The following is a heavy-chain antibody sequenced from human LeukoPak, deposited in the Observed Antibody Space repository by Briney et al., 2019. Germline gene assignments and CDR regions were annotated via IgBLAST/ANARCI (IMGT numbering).Heavy chain of an antibody. Sequence: ASVKVSCKASGYTFTSYYMHCVRQAPGQGLEWMGIINPSGGSTSYAQKFQGRVTMTRDTSTSTVYMELSSLRSEDTAVYYCAREAGITMIVVAENLDYWGQGTLVTVSS. D-gene: IGHD3-22*01. CDR3: AREAGITMIVVAENLDY. CDR1: GYTFTSYY. J-gene: IGHJ4*02. V-gene: IGHV1-46*01. CDR2: INPSGGST.